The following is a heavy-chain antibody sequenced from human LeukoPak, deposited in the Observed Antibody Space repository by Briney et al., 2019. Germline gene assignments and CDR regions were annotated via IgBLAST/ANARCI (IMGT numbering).Heavy chain of an antibody. CDR3: ARHRVIVAVPATTYEPSIAPAGPFDY. Sequence: SETLSLTCTVSGYSISSGYYWGWIRQPAGKGLEWIGRIYTSGSTNYNPSLKSRVTISVDTSKNQFSLKLSSVTAADTAVYYCARHRVIVAVPATTYEPSIAPAGPFDYWGQGTLVTVSS. V-gene: IGHV4-61*02. D-gene: IGHD6-13*01. CDR1: GYSISSGYY. CDR2: IYTSGST. J-gene: IGHJ4*02.